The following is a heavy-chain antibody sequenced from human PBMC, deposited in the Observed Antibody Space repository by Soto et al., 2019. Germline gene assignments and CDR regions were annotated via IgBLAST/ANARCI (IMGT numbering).Heavy chain of an antibody. CDR1: SGSLSRRNW. CDR2: IYHSGST. CDR3: ARKYQVVVVINYYYYYGMDV. V-gene: IGHV4-4*02. J-gene: IGHJ6*02. Sequence: ESLSLTYAVSSGSLSRRNWWSWVRQPPGKGLDGIGEIYHSGSTNYNPSPKSRVNISVDKSKNQFSLKLSSVTAADTAVYYCARKYQVVVVINYYYYYGMDVWGQGTTVTVSS. D-gene: IGHD3-22*01.